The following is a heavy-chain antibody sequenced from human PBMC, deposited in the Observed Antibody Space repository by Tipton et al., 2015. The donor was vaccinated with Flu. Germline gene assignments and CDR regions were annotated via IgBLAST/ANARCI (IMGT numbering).Heavy chain of an antibody. CDR2: INPNRGGI. CDR1: GYTFIGYY. V-gene: IGHV1-2*04. CDR3: ARSKDYYGSGSYFDY. J-gene: IGHJ4*02. Sequence: QLVQSGADVKKPGASVKVSCKASGYTFIGYYIHWVRQAPGQGLEWMGWINPNRGGINYAQKFQGWVTMTRDTSISTAYMELSRLRSDDTAVYYCARSKDYYGSGSYFDYGGQGTLVTVSS. D-gene: IGHD3-10*01.